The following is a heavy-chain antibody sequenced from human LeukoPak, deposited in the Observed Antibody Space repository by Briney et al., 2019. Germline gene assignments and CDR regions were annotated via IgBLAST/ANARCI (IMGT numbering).Heavy chain of an antibody. Sequence: GGSLRLSCAVSGFSVSGYWMTWVRQAPGKGLEWVANIKQDGSEKNYVDSVKGRFTISRDNAENSLFLQMNSLRVEDTAVCYCAREWQGGIAAAGTRIEGDYWGQGTLVAVSS. CDR3: AREWQGGIAAAGTRIEGDY. CDR2: IKQDGSEK. V-gene: IGHV3-7*01. CDR1: GFSVSGYW. J-gene: IGHJ4*02. D-gene: IGHD6-13*01.